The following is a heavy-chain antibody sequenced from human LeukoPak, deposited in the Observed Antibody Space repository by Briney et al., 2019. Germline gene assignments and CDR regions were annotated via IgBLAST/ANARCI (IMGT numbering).Heavy chain of an antibody. D-gene: IGHD3-16*01. V-gene: IGHV1-18*01. Sequence: ASVKVSCKASGYTFTSYGISWVRQAPGQGLEWMGWISAYNGNTNYAQKLQGRVTMTRDMSTSTVYMELSSLRSEDTAVYYCARISVRRYFDYWGQGTLVTVSS. CDR1: GYTFTSYG. CDR2: ISAYNGNT. J-gene: IGHJ4*02. CDR3: ARISVRRYFDY.